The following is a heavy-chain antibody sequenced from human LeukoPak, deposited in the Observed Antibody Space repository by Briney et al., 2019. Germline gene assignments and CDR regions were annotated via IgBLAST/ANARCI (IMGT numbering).Heavy chain of an antibody. Sequence: GGSLRLSCEASGFTFREYWMSWVRQAPGKGLEWVASIKQDGSEEYYVDSVKGRFTISRDDAKNSVDLHMDSLRVEDTAVYYCARDLQRWLQYHFDYWGQGTLVTVSS. V-gene: IGHV3-7*01. D-gene: IGHD5-24*01. CDR2: IKQDGSEE. CDR3: ARDLQRWLQYHFDY. CDR1: GFTFREYW. J-gene: IGHJ4*02.